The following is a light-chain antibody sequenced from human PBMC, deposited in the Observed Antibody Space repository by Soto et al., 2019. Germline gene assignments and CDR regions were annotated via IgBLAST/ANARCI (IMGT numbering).Light chain of an antibody. Sequence: EIVLTQSPGTLSLSPGERATLSCGASQSVSSSLAWYQQKPGQAPRLLIYGASSRATGIPDRFSGSGSGPDFTLTISRLEPEDFAVYFCQQRSNWPPWTFGQGTKVDIK. CDR1: QSVSSS. V-gene: IGKV3D-20*02. J-gene: IGKJ1*01. CDR2: GAS. CDR3: QQRSNWPPWT.